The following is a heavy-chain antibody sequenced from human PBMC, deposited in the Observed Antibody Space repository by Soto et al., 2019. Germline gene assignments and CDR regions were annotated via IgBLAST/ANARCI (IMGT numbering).Heavy chain of an antibody. Sequence: GASVKVSCKASGGTFSSYAISWVRQAPGQGPEWMGGIIPIFGTANYAQKFQGRVTITADESTSTAYMELSSLRSEDTAVYYCAKYYYDSSGYYSDYYYGMDVWGQGTTVTVSS. J-gene: IGHJ6*02. D-gene: IGHD3-22*01. CDR2: IIPIFGTA. CDR3: AKYYYDSSGYYSDYYYGMDV. V-gene: IGHV1-69*13. CDR1: GGTFSSYA.